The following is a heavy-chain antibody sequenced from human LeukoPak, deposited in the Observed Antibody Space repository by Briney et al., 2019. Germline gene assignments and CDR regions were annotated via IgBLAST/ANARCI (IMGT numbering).Heavy chain of an antibody. V-gene: IGHV3-7*05. CDR3: ARWRYVSGTWFLDS. CDR2: INEDGSTI. Sequence: GGSLRLSCEASGFTFNSYWVSWVRQAPGKGLEWVADINEDGSTIYYVNSVKGRFTISRDNAKNSLSLQLNTLRAEDRAVYDCARWRYVSGTWFLDSWGQGALVTVSS. J-gene: IGHJ4*02. CDR1: GFTFNSYW. D-gene: IGHD3-10*01.